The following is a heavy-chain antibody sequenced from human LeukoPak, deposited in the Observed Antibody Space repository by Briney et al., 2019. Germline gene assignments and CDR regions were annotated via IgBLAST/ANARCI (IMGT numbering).Heavy chain of an antibody. CDR1: GFTFSSYS. D-gene: IGHD3-22*01. CDR3: ARGTSFTMIVGGVDY. CDR2: ISSSSSYI. J-gene: IGHJ4*02. Sequence: PEGSLRLSCAASGFTFSSYSMNWVRQAPGKGLEWVSSISSSSSYIYYADSVKGRFTISRDNAKNSLYLQMNSLRAEDTAVYYCARGTSFTMIVGGVDYWGQGTLVTVSS. V-gene: IGHV3-21*01.